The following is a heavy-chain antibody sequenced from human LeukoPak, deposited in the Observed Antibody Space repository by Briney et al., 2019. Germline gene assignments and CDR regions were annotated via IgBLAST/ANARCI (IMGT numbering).Heavy chain of an antibody. D-gene: IGHD6-19*01. V-gene: IGHV4-59*12. CDR2: ISYSGST. CDR3: ARSPDSSGWYGVDY. Sequence: PSETLSLTCTVSGGSISNYFWSWIRQPPGKGLEWIGYISYSGSTNSNPSLKSRVTISVDMSKNQFSLRLSSVTAADTAVYYCARSPDSSGWYGVDYWGQGTLVTVSS. CDR1: GGSISNYF. J-gene: IGHJ4*02.